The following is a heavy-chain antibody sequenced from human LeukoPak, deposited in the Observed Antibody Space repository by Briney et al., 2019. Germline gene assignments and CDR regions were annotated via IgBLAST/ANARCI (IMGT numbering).Heavy chain of an antibody. Sequence: GGSLRLSCAASGFTFSSYEMIWVRQAPGKGLEWVSYISGSGSSIYYADSVKGRFTVSRDNAKNSLHLQMNSLRADDTALYYCARELVHNYGDPPFDYWGQGTLVTVSS. CDR3: ARELVHNYGDPPFDY. CDR1: GFTFSSYE. J-gene: IGHJ4*02. CDR2: ISGSGSSI. D-gene: IGHD5-18*01. V-gene: IGHV3-48*03.